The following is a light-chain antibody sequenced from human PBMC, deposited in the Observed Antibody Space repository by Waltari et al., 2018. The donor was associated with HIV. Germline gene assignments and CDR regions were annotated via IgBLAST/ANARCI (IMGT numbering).Light chain of an antibody. V-gene: IGLV2-23*02. CDR3: CSCPRSGIRYV. CDR1: SSTVVSDDL. CDR2: EFT. Sequence: QSALTQPASVSGSPGQSITISCTGTSSTVVSDDLVSWYQQHPGESPKLIICEFTNRHSGVCNRVSGSNSGNTASLTISGLQAEDEADYYCCSCPRSGIRYVFGTGTKVTVL. J-gene: IGLJ1*01.